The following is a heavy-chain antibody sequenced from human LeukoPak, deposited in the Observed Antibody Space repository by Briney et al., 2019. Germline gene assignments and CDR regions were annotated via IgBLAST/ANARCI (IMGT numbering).Heavy chain of an antibody. Sequence: SETLSLTCTVSGGSITTTNYYWAWIRQPPGEGLQWIGGVYYRGNTYSNPSLESRITMSVDTSKNQFSLRLTSVTAADTALYYCARDTVPPRNATEQKTGTYYWGLGTLVTVSS. CDR1: GGSITTTNYY. D-gene: IGHD7-27*01. CDR3: ARDTVPPRNATEQKTGTYY. CDR2: VYYRGNT. J-gene: IGHJ4*01. V-gene: IGHV4-39*02.